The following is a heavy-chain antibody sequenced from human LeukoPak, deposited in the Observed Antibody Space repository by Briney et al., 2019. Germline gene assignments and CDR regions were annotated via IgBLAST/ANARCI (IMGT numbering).Heavy chain of an antibody. V-gene: IGHV1-18*01. J-gene: IGHJ5*02. CDR2: ISAYNGNT. Sequence: ASVKVSCKASGYTFTSYGISWVRQAPGQGLEWMGWISAYNGNTNYAQKLQGRVTMTTDTSTSTAYMELRSLRSDDTAVYYCARGPGGYCSSTSCYHNWFDPWGQGTLVTVSS. CDR1: GYTFTSYG. CDR3: ARGPGGYCSSTSCYHNWFDP. D-gene: IGHD2-2*01.